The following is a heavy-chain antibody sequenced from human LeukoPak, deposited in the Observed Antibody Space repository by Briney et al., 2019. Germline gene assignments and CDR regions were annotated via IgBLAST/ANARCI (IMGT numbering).Heavy chain of an antibody. CDR1: GFTFSSYA. CDR3: ARERWALDAFDI. CDR2: ISYDGSNK. D-gene: IGHD1-26*01. J-gene: IGHJ3*02. V-gene: IGHV3-30-3*01. Sequence: QPGRSLRLSCAASGFTFSSYAMHWVRQAPGKGLEWVAVISYDGSNKYYADSVKGRFTISRDNSKNTLYLQMNSLRAEDTAVYYRARERWALDAFDIWGQGTMVTVSS.